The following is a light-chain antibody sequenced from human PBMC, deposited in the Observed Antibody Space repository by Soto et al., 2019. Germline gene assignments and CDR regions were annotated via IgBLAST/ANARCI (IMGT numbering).Light chain of an antibody. V-gene: IGKV3-15*01. CDR1: QSVSSN. CDR2: VAS. CDR3: QQYNNWPWT. J-gene: IGKJ1*01. Sequence: EIVMTQSPATLSVSPGERATLSCRASQSVSSNLAWYQRQPGLAPRLLIYVASTRATGLPARFSGSGSGTEFTLTISSLQSEDFAVYYCQQYNNWPWTFGLGTKVEIK.